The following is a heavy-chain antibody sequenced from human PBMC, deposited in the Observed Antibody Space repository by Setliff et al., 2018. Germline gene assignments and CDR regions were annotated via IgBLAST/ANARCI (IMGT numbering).Heavy chain of an antibody. Sequence: GGSLRLSCAASGFTFSTYGLNWVRQAPGKGLEWISYLNNDGTTIYYADSVRGRFTISRDNARDSLYLQMNSLRAEDTAVYYCVRDTTSGWMLTNWGQGTLVTAPQ. D-gene: IGHD6-25*01. CDR2: LNNDGTTI. CDR1: GFTFSTYG. V-gene: IGHV3-48*04. CDR3: VRDTTSGWMLTN. J-gene: IGHJ4*02.